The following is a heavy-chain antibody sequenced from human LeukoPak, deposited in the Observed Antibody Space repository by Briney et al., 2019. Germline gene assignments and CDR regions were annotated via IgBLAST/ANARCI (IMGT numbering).Heavy chain of an antibody. Sequence: GGSLRLSCAASGFTFSSYAMSWVRQAPGKGLEWVSAISGSGGSTYYADSVKGRFTISRDNSNSTLYLQMNSLRAEDTAVYYCAKDHRGGSYQFDYWGQGTLVTVSS. V-gene: IGHV3-23*01. CDR2: ISGSGGST. J-gene: IGHJ4*02. D-gene: IGHD1-26*01. CDR1: GFTFSSYA. CDR3: AKDHRGGSYQFDY.